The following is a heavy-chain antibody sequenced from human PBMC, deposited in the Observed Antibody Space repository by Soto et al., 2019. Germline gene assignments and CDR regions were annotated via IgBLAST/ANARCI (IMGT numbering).Heavy chain of an antibody. D-gene: IGHD1-26*01. CDR2: IYHSGST. J-gene: IGHJ4*02. CDR3: ASSGSYNNDY. CDR1: VYSISSGYY. Sequence: SESLSPTCAVPVYSISSGYYWGWIRRPPGKGLEWIGSIYHSGSTYYNPSLKSRVTISVDTSKNQFSLKLSSVTAADTAVYYCASSGSYNNDYWGQGTLVTVSS. V-gene: IGHV4-38-2*01.